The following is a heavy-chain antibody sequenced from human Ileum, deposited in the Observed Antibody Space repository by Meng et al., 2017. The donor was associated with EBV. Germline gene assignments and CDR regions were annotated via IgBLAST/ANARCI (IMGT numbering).Heavy chain of an antibody. CDR1: GFSLSTPRGG. Sequence: QITLKESGPTLVKPXXXXTXTCTFAGFSLSTPRGGVGWIRQPPRKALEWLALNNWNDDKRYSPSLKSRLTITKDTSKNQVVLTMTNMDPVDTATYYCAHRHRLRDFDYWGQGTLVTVSS. J-gene: IGHJ4*02. CDR3: AHRHRLRDFDY. CDR2: NNWNDDK. V-gene: IGHV2-5*01. D-gene: IGHD4-17*01.